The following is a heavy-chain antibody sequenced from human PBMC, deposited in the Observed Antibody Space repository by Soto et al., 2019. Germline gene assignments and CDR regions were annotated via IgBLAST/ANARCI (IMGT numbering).Heavy chain of an antibody. Sequence: QVQLQESGPGLVRPSETLSLTCIVSGAPISSYYWSWIRQPPGKGLEWIGYIYDSGSTEYNPSLKSRVTISTDTSKNQFSLKLNSVTAADTAVYYCAREGLRKGRVFDIWGQGTMVTVSS. CDR2: IYDSGST. CDR1: GAPISSYY. V-gene: IGHV4-59*01. J-gene: IGHJ3*02. D-gene: IGHD3-16*01. CDR3: AREGLRKGRVFDI.